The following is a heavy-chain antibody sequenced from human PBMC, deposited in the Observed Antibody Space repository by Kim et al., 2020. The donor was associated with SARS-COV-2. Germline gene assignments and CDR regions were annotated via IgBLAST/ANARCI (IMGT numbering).Heavy chain of an antibody. V-gene: IGHV4-61*01. CDR3: ARDPTSSSNYYYYYGMDV. CDR2: IYYSGST. J-gene: IGHJ6*02. CDR1: GGSVSSGSYY. Sequence: SETLSLTCTVSGGSVSSGSYYWSWIRQPPGKGLEWIGYIYYSGSTNYNPSLKSRVTISVDTSKNQFSLKLSSVTAADTAVYYCARDPTSSSNYYYYYGMDVWGQGTTVTVSS. D-gene: IGHD6-6*01.